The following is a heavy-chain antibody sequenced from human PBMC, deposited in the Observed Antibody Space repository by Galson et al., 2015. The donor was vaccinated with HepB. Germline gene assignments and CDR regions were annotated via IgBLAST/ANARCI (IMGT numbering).Heavy chain of an antibody. CDR1: GLTLSSYA. J-gene: IGHJ4*02. Sequence: SLRLSCAASGLTLSSYAMNWVRQAPGKGLEWVSAISGSGTSVYYDPSLYGRLTLSLDTSTNQFSLKLTSATAADTAVYYCARELKYCRTRTCYLDSWGQGTLVTVSS. CDR2: ISGSGTSV. CDR3: ARELKYCRTRTCYLDS. D-gene: IGHD2-2*01. V-gene: IGHV3-23*02.